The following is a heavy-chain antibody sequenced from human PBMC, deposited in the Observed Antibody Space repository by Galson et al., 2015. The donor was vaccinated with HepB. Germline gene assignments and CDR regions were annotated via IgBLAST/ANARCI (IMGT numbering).Heavy chain of an antibody. Sequence: SLRLSCAASGFTFSSNWMQWVRQAPGKGLEWVSRINSDVSTTSYTDSVKGRFTIPRDTAKNTLYLQMNSLRAEDTAVYYCGNWGSSWGQGTLVTVSS. CDR3: GNWGSS. CDR1: GFTFSSNW. V-gene: IGHV3-74*01. CDR2: INSDVSTT. D-gene: IGHD7-27*01. J-gene: IGHJ5*02.